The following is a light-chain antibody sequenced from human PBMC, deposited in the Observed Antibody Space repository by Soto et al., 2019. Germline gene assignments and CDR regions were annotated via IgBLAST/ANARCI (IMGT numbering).Light chain of an antibody. V-gene: IGLV1-44*01. Sequence: QSVLSQPPSASGTPGQRVTISCSGSSSNVGSNTVSWYQRLPGTAPNLLIYSDNQRPSGVPDRFSGSKSSTSASLAISGLQSEDEADYYCAAWDDSLNVVVFGGGTKLTVL. CDR3: AAWDDSLNVVV. CDR1: SSNVGSNT. J-gene: IGLJ2*01. CDR2: SDN.